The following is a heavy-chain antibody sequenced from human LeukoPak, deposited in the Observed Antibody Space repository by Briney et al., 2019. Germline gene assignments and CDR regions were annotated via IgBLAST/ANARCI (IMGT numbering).Heavy chain of an antibody. J-gene: IGHJ3*01. Sequence: ASVNVSCTASGYTFTTYGITWVRQAPGQGLEWMGWISPYNGNTKYTQKLQGRVTLTTDTSTSTAYMELRSLRSDDTAVYYCARDRGPYDPDLFDFWGQGQWSPSLQ. CDR1: GYTFTTYG. CDR2: ISPYNGNT. V-gene: IGHV1-18*01. CDR3: ARDRGPYDPDLFDF. D-gene: IGHD5-12*01.